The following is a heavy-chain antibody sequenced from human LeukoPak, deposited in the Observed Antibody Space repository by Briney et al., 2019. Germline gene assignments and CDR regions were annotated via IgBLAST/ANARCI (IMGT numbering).Heavy chain of an antibody. D-gene: IGHD6-13*01. CDR2: ISASSSYI. Sequence: PGGSLRLSCAASGFTFSSYAIHWVRQPPGKGLEWVSSISASSSYIYYADSVKGRFTISRDNAKNPLYLQMNSLRADDTAVYFCARQTAAAVDYWGQGTLVTVSS. CDR1: GFTFSSYA. V-gene: IGHV3-21*01. CDR3: ARQTAAAVDY. J-gene: IGHJ4*02.